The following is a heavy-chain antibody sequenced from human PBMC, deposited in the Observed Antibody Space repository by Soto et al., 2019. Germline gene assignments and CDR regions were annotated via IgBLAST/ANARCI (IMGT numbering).Heavy chain of an antibody. CDR2: ISSSVSDT. Sequence: PGGSLRLSCAASGFTFSSYNMNWVRQAPGKGLEWVSSISSSVSDTLYADSVKGRFIISRDNAKNSLYLQMNSLRAEDTAVYYCARAPSGSYTFDYWGQGTLVTVS. CDR3: ARAPSGSYTFDY. D-gene: IGHD1-26*01. CDR1: GFTFSSYN. J-gene: IGHJ4*02. V-gene: IGHV3-21*01.